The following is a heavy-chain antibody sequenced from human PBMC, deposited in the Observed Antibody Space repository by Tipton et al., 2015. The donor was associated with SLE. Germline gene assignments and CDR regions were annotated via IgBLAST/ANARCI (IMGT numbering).Heavy chain of an antibody. CDR2: IYTSGST. J-gene: IGHJ5*02. Sequence: TLSLTCTVSGGSISSSSYYWGWIRQPPGKGLEWIGRIYTSGSTNYNPSLKSRVTMSVDTSKNQFSLKLSSVTAADTAVYYCAQTTVTTEGWFDPWGQGTLVTVSS. CDR3: AQTTVTTEGWFDP. D-gene: IGHD4-17*01. V-gene: IGHV4-39*07. CDR1: GGSISSSSYY.